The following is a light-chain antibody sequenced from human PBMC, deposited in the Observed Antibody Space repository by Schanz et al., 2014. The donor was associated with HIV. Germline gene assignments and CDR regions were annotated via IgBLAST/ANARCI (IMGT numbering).Light chain of an antibody. CDR2: EVS. CDR1: SSDVGGYNY. Sequence: QSVLTQPPSASGSPGQSVTISCTGTSSDVGGYNYVSWYQQHPGKAPKLMIYEVSERPSGVPDRFSGSKSGNTASLTVSGLQADDEADYYCSSYAGSAVVFGGGTKLTVL. V-gene: IGLV2-8*01. CDR3: SSYAGSAVV. J-gene: IGLJ2*01.